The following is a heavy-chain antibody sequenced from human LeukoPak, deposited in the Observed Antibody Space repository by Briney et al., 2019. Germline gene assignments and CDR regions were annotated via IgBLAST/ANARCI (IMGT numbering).Heavy chain of an antibody. CDR1: GFTFSSYS. CDR2: ISSSSSTI. Sequence: GGSLRLSCAASGFTFSSYSMNWVRQASGKGLEWVSYISSSSSTIYYADSVKGRFTTSRDNAKNSLYLQMNSLRAEDTAVYYCARDGGDYDFWSGYPNWFDPWGQGTLVTVSS. CDR3: ARDGGDYDFWSGYPNWFDP. V-gene: IGHV3-48*01. D-gene: IGHD3-3*01. J-gene: IGHJ5*02.